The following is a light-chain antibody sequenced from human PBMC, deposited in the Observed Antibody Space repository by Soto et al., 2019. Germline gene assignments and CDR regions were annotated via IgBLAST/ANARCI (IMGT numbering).Light chain of an antibody. V-gene: IGKV3-11*01. CDR2: DAS. CDR3: QQRSNWLT. CDR1: QSVSSY. Sequence: EIVLTQSPATLSWSPGERATLSWRASQSVSSYLAWYQQKPGQAPRLLIYDASNRATGIPARFSGSASGTDSTLTISSLEPEDFAVYYCQQRSNWLTFGGGTKVDIK. J-gene: IGKJ4*01.